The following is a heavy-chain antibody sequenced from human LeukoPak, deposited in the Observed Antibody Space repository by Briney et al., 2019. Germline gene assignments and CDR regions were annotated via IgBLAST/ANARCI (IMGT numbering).Heavy chain of an antibody. CDR1: GFTFRNYA. CDR2: ISIVGRSR. D-gene: IGHD4-17*01. Sequence: HSGGSLRLSCAASGFTFRNYAMSWVRKAPGKGLEWVSGISIVGRSRYYADSVKGRFTISRDNSKNTVHLQMNSLRAEDTAVYYCAKDRDDYGDADYWGQGTLVAVSS. CDR3: AKDRDDYGDADY. J-gene: IGHJ4*02. V-gene: IGHV3-23*01.